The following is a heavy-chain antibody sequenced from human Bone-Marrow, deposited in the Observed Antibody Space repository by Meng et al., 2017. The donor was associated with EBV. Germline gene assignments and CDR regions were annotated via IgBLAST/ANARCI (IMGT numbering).Heavy chain of an antibody. D-gene: IGHD5/OR15-5a*01. CDR3: AVLLSTPLAFDS. V-gene: IGHV1-2*06. Sequence: QVQPVQSGAKVRKPGASVKVSCETSGYPFIVSYIHWVRQAPGQGLEWMGRVNPTTGDSNYAQHFQGRVTMTRDKSINTASMELASLTPDDTAMYYCAVLLSTPLAFDSWGQGTLVTVSS. CDR1: GYPFIVSY. J-gene: IGHJ4*02. CDR2: VNPTTGDS.